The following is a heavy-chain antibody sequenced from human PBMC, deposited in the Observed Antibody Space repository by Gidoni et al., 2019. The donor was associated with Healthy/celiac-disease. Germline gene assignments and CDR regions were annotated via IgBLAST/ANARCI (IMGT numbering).Heavy chain of an antibody. Sequence: QVQLVESGGGVVQPGRSLRLSCAASGFTFSSYAMHWVRQAPGKGLEWVAVISYDGSNKYYADSVKGRFTSSRDNSKNTLYLQMNSLRAEDTAVYYCARDSKPRYYYGSGSYYYGMDVWGQGTTVTVSS. CDR2: ISYDGSNK. J-gene: IGHJ6*02. V-gene: IGHV3-30-3*01. CDR3: ARDSKPRYYYGSGSYYYGMDV. CDR1: GFTFSSYA. D-gene: IGHD3-10*01.